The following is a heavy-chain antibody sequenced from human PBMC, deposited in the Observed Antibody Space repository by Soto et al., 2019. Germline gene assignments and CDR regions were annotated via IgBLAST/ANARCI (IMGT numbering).Heavy chain of an antibody. CDR2: INHSGST. J-gene: IGHJ6*03. CDR3: GISKLPTYYMDV. Sequence: SETLSLTCAVYGGSFSGYYWSWIRQPPGKGLEWIGEINHSGSTNYNPSLKSRVTISVDTSKNQFSLKLSSVTAADTAVYYCGISKLPTYYMDVWGKGTTVTVSS. D-gene: IGHD1-7*01. V-gene: IGHV4-34*01. CDR1: GGSFSGYY.